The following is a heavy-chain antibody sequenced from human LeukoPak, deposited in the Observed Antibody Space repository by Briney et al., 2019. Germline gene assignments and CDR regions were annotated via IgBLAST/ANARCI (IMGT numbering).Heavy chain of an antibody. Sequence: GGSLRLSCAASGFTFTMYWMSWVRQAPGKGLEWVANIKEDGSEKYYVDSVKGRFTISRDNAKNSLYLQMNSLRAEDTAVYYCAKHDFWSGYYTDWGQGTLVTVSS. CDR1: GFTFTMYW. V-gene: IGHV3-7*01. CDR2: IKEDGSEK. CDR3: AKHDFWSGYYTD. D-gene: IGHD3-3*01. J-gene: IGHJ4*02.